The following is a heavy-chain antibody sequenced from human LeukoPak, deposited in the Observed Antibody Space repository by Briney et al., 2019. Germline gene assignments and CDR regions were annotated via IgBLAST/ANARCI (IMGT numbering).Heavy chain of an antibody. V-gene: IGHV4-34*01. CDR2: IHHGGST. D-gene: IGHD2-15*01. J-gene: IGHJ4*02. Sequence: SETLSLTCAVYGGSFSGYYWSWIRQPPGKGLEWIGEIHHGGSTNYNPSLKSRGTISGDTSKNQFSLKLSSVSAADTAVYYCAREKGYCSGANCYGGTFEYWGQGTLVTVSS. CDR1: GGSFSGYY. CDR3: AREKGYCSGANCYGGTFEY.